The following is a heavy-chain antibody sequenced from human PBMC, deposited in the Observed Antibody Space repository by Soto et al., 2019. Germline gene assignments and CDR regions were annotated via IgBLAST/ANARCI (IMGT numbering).Heavy chain of an antibody. CDR2: IDWDDDE. CDR1: GFSLSTSGMC. Sequence: SGPTLVNPTQTLTLTCTFSGFSLSTSGMCVSWIRQPPGKALEWLALIDWDDDEYYSTSLKTRLTISKDTSKNQVVLTMTNMDPVDTATYYCARIGTRGYSYGYGPFDYWGQGTLVTVSS. CDR3: ARIGTRGYSYGYGPFDY. J-gene: IGHJ4*02. D-gene: IGHD5-18*01. V-gene: IGHV2-70*01.